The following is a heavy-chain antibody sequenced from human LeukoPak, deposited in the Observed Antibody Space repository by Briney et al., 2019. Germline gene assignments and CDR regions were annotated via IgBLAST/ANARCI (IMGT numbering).Heavy chain of an antibody. V-gene: IGHV4-59*01. CDR3: ARVGAIDSSGYYYANWFDP. Sequence: SETLSLTCTVSGGSIRSYYWSWIRQPPGKGLEWIGYIYYSGSTNYNPSLKSRVTISVDTSKNQFSLKLSSVTAADTAVYYCARVGAIDSSGYYYANWFDPWGQGTLVTVSS. CDR2: IYYSGST. J-gene: IGHJ5*02. CDR1: GGSIRSYY. D-gene: IGHD3-22*01.